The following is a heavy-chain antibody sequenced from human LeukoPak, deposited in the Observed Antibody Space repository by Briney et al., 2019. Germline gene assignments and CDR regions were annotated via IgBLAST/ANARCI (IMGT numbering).Heavy chain of an antibody. CDR1: GYSFTSSW. V-gene: IGHV5-51*01. Sequence: GEALKISCQASGYSFTSSWIGWARQMPGKGLGWMAIMNPGDSDTRYSPSFQGQVTIPADTSLSPVSLQWGSLKASHTALYHCARHPGAGWFDPWRQGTLVTVSS. CDR3: ARHPGAGWFDP. D-gene: IGHD3-10*01. CDR2: MNPGDSDT. J-gene: IGHJ5*02.